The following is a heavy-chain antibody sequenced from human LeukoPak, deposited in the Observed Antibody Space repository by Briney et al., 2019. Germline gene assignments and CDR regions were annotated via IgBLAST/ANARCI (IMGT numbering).Heavy chain of an antibody. V-gene: IGHV4-4*07. D-gene: IGHD3-22*01. CDR1: GGSISSYY. J-gene: IGHJ5*02. CDR3: ARYYYDSSGYYYSWFDP. CDR2: IYTRGST. Sequence: SETLSLTCTVSGGSISSYYWSWIRQPAGKGLEWIGRIYTRGSTNYNPTLKSRVTMSVDTSKNQFSLKLSSVTAADTAVYYCARYYYDSSGYYYSWFDPWGQGTLVTVSS.